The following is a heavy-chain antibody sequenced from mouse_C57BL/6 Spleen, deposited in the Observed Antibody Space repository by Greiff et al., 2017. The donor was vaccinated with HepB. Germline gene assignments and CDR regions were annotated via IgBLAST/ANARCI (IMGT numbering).Heavy chain of an antibody. CDR2: INPSSGYT. CDR3: ACHLLWLRRGAMDY. J-gene: IGHJ4*01. Sequence: QVQLKQSGAELAKPGASVKLSCKASGYTFTSYWMHWVKQRPGQGLEWIGYINPSSGYTKYNQKFKDKATLTADKTSSTAYMQLSSLTYEDSAVYYWACHLLWLRRGAMDYWGQGTSVTVSS. CDR1: GYTFTSYW. V-gene: IGHV1-7*01. D-gene: IGHD2-9*01.